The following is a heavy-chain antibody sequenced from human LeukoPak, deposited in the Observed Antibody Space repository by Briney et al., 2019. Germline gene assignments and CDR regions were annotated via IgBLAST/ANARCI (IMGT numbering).Heavy chain of an antibody. Sequence: SETLSLTCTLSVDSISIISSSTYYGGWIRQAPGKCLEWIGSLYYGENSHYNPSLKSRATLSVDTSNNQFSLKLTSVTAADAAVYFCARQLPTAAADTRGYFDYWGQGTVVTVSS. D-gene: IGHD2-2*01. CDR2: LYYGENS. J-gene: IGHJ4*02. CDR1: VDSISIISSSTYY. V-gene: IGHV4-39*01. CDR3: ARQLPTAAADTRGYFDY.